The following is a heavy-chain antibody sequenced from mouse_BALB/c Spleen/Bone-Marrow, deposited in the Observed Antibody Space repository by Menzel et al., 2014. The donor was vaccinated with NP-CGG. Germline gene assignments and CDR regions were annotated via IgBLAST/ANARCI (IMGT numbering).Heavy chain of an antibody. CDR2: INPYNDGS. Sequence: EVQLQQSGPELVKPGASVKMSCKASGYTFTSCVIHWVKQKPGQGLEWIGYINPYNDGSKYNEKFKGKATLTSDKSSSTAYMELSSLTSEDSAVYFCARSVRLDWYFDVWGAGTTVTVSS. CDR1: GYTFTSCV. J-gene: IGHJ1*01. V-gene: IGHV1-14*01. CDR3: ARSVRLDWYFDV. D-gene: IGHD2-14*01.